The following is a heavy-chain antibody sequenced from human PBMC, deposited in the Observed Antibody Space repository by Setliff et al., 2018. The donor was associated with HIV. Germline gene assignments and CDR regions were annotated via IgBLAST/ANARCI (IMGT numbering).Heavy chain of an antibody. Sequence: ASVKVSCKASGYTFSNYDINWVRQATGQGLEWMAWMNPNSGNTGYAQKFQGRVTLTRDTSISTAYMELSSLRSEDTAVYYCARGPYYDSNGYHLSSDYWGQGALVTVSS. J-gene: IGHJ4*02. CDR3: ARGPYYDSNGYHLSSDY. D-gene: IGHD3-22*01. CDR2: MNPNSGNT. V-gene: IGHV1-8*02. CDR1: GYTFSNYD.